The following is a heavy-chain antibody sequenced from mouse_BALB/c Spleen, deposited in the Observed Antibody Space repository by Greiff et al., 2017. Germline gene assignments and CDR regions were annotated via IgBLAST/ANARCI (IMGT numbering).Heavy chain of an antibody. CDR2: ISSGSSTI. J-gene: IGHJ3*01. Sequence: EVKLMESGGGLVQPGGSRKLSCAASGFTFSSFGMHWVRQAPEKGLEWVAYISSGSSTIYYADTVKGRFTISRDNPKNTLFLQMTSLRSEDTAMYYCARPYYYGSTWFAYWGQGTLVTVSA. CDR3: ARPYYYGSTWFAY. D-gene: IGHD1-1*01. CDR1: GFTFSSFG. V-gene: IGHV5-17*02.